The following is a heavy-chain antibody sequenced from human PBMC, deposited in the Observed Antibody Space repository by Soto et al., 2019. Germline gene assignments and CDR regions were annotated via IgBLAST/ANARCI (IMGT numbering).Heavy chain of an antibody. D-gene: IGHD5-12*01. V-gene: IGHV4-61*01. CDR3: ARLEGLATISYYFDF. CDR1: GGSGISGSYC. Sequence: SETLSLTCTVSGGSGISGSYCWSWIRQPPGKGLEWIGYIYYSGSTNYNPSLKSRVTISVDTSKNQFSLKLNSVTAADSAVYFCARLEGLATISYYFDFWGPGALVTVSS. J-gene: IGHJ4*02. CDR2: IYYSGST.